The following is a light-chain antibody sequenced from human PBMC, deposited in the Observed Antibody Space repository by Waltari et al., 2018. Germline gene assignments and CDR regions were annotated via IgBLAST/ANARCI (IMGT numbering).Light chain of an antibody. J-gene: IGKJ4*01. CDR3: QQGNGNPIT. CDR2: GAS. Sequence: DIQMTQSPSSLSASIGDRVTITCRASQSLSNYLNWYQQLPGKAPKLLIYGASNLHSGVPSRFSGSGSGTDFTLTSSCLQPEDFATYYCQQGNGNPITFGGGTRVEIK. CDR1: QSLSNY. V-gene: IGKV1-39*01.